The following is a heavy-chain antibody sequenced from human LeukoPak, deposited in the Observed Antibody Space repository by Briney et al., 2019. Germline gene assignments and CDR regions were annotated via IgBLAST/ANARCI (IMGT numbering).Heavy chain of an antibody. D-gene: IGHD6-6*01. J-gene: IGHJ6*02. CDR3: AKERPHGMDV. V-gene: IGHV3-21*01. CDR1: GFTFSSYN. CDR2: ITSTSTYI. Sequence: GGSLRLSCTASGFTFSSYNMNWVRQAPVKGLEWVSTITSTSTYIAYADSVKGRFTISRDNADNSVYLQMNSLRADDTAVYYCAKERPHGMDVWGQGTSVTVSS.